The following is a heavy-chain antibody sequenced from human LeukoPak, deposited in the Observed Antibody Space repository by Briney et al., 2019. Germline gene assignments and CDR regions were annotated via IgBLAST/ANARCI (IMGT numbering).Heavy chain of an antibody. D-gene: IGHD4-23*01. CDR1: GFTFSSYW. V-gene: IGHV3-74*01. Sequence: GSLRLPCAVSGFTFSSYWMHWVRQAPGKGLVWVSRIDRDGSRINYADSVKGRFTISRDNGKNTLFLQMNSLRAEDAAVYYCVRGNDYGGPHYWGQGTLVTVSS. CDR3: VRGNDYGGPHY. CDR2: IDRDGSRI. J-gene: IGHJ4*02.